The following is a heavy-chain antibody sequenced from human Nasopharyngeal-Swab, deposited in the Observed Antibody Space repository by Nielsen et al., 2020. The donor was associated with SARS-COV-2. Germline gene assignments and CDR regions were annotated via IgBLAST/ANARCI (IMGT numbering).Heavy chain of an antibody. Sequence: SVKVSCKASGYTFTYRYLHWVRQAPGQALEWIGWIVVGSGNTNYAQKFQERVTITRDMSTSTAYMELSSLRSDDTAVYYCAREATVTASDRFDPWGQGTLVTVSS. CDR3: AREATVTASDRFDP. CDR2: IVVGSGNT. CDR1: GYTFTYRY. V-gene: IGHV1-45*02. J-gene: IGHJ5*02. D-gene: IGHD4-17*01.